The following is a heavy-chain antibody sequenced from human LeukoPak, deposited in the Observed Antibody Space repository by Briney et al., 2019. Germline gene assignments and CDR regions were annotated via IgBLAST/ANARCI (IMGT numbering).Heavy chain of an antibody. D-gene: IGHD3-10*01. CDR2: ISAYNGNT. V-gene: IGHV1-18*01. CDR1: GYTFTSYG. Sequence: ASVKVSCKASGYTFTSYGISWVRQAPGQGLEWMGWISAYNGNTNYAQKLQGRVTMTTDTSTSTAYMELRSLRSDDTAVYYCATEVPGGSGSYPSRYYYYYGMDVWGQGTTATVSS. J-gene: IGHJ6*02. CDR3: ATEVPGGSGSYPSRYYYYYGMDV.